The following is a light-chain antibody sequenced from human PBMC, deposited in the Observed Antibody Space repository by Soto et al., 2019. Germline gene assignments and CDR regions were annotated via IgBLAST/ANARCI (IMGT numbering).Light chain of an antibody. CDR1: RNNIGAGYD. Sequence: QSALTQPPSVSGAPGQRVTIDCTGTRNNIGAGYDVHWYRQIPGTAPKLLIYGNGNRPSGVPDRFSASKFGTSASLTIAGSQSSRRKSADYYCAAWDDRLSAYVFGTGTKVTVL. V-gene: IGLV1-40*01. CDR3: AAWDDRLSAYV. CDR2: GNG. J-gene: IGLJ1*01.